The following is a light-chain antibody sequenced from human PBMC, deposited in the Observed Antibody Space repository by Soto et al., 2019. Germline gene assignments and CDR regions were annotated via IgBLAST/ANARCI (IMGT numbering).Light chain of an antibody. CDR3: QQLNSYPIAT. V-gene: IGKV1-17*03. CDR1: QGISNY. CDR2: AAS. Sequence: TQMTQSPLSLSASVGEKIIITCRASQGISNYLAWFQLKPGKVPKLLIYAASTLQSGVPSRFSGSGSGREFTLTISSLQPEDFATYHCQQLNSYPIATFGGGTKVDIK. J-gene: IGKJ4*01.